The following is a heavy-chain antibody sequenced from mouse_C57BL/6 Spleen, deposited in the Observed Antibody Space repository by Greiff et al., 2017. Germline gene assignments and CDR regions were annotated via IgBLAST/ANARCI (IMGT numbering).Heavy chain of an antibody. V-gene: IGHV1-64*01. D-gene: IGHD1-1*01. J-gene: IGHJ1*03. CDR3: ARGGYGSSYWYFDV. CDR1: GYTFTSYW. Sequence: QVQLQQPGAELVKPGASVQLSCKASGYTFTSYWMHWVKQRPGQGLEWIGMIHPNSGSTNYNEKFKSKATLTVDKSSSTAYMQLSSLTSEDSAVYYCARGGYGSSYWYFDVWGTGTTDTVSS. CDR2: IHPNSGST.